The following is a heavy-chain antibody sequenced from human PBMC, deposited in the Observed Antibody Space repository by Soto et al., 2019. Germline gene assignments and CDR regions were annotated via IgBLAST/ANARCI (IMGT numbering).Heavy chain of an antibody. Sequence: ASVKVSCKASGYTFTNNVINWVRQAPGQGLEWMGWMNPNSGNTGYAQKFQGRVTITRDTSASTAYMELSSLRSEDTAVYYCARSIVVVTALDYWGQGTLVTVSS. CDR1: GYTFTNNV. D-gene: IGHD2-21*02. CDR2: MNPNSGNT. CDR3: ARSIVVVTALDY. J-gene: IGHJ4*02. V-gene: IGHV1-8*01.